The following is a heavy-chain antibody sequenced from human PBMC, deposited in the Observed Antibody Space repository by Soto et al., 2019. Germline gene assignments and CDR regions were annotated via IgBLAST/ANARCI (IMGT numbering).Heavy chain of an antibody. V-gene: IGHV3-7*03. D-gene: IGHD4-17*01. J-gene: IGHJ6*02. CDR1: GFNFNTYW. Sequence: EVQLVESGGGLVQPGGSLRLSCAASGFNFNTYWMYWVRQAPGKGLEWVANIDTDGSRKNYVDSVKGRFIISRDNAKNSLFLQMTSLRADDTAVYYCGRVSLDGNYANGVDVWGQGTTVTVSS. CDR2: IDTDGSRK. CDR3: GRVSLDGNYANGVDV.